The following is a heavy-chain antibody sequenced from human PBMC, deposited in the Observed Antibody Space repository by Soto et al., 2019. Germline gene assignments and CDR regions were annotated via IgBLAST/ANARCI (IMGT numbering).Heavy chain of an antibody. CDR3: AKDIAAYYYGSGSYPHHYYYGMAV. CDR1: GFTFGDYT. CDR2: ISWDGGST. Sequence: GESLRLSCAASGFTFGDYTMHWGRQAPGKGLEWVSLISWDGGSTYYADSVKGRFTISRDNSKNSLYLQMNSLRTEDTALYYCAKDIAAYYYGSGSYPHHYYYGMAVWGQGTTDTVSS. V-gene: IGHV3-43*01. J-gene: IGHJ6*02. D-gene: IGHD3-10*01.